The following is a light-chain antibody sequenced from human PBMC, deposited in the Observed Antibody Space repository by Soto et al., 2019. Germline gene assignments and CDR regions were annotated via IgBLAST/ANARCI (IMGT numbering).Light chain of an antibody. CDR3: LQDYSYPYT. J-gene: IGKJ2*01. Sequence: AIQMTQSPSSLSASVGDGVTITCRSSQVIKTDLGWYQQKEGQAPKLLIYAASGLQSGVPSRFSGSGSGTEFTLTISSLQPEYFAIYYCLQDYSYPYTFGQGTRLEIK. CDR1: QVIKTD. V-gene: IGKV1-6*02. CDR2: AAS.